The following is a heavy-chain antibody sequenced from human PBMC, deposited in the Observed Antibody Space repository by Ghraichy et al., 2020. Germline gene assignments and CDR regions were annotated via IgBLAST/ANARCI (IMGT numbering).Heavy chain of an antibody. J-gene: IGHJ4*02. Sequence: SLRLSCAASGFSFSSYWMSWVRQPPGKGLEWVANIAHDESANYYVDSVKGRFTISRDNARNSVFLQMNSLSVEDTAVYYCARAGNVGAVDYWGQGTLVIVSS. CDR2: IAHDESAN. CDR3: ARAGNVGAVDY. CDR1: GFSFSSYW. D-gene: IGHD1-26*01. V-gene: IGHV3-7*01.